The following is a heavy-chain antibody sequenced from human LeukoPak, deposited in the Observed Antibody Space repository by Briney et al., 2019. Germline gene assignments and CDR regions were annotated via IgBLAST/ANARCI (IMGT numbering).Heavy chain of an antibody. Sequence: SETLSLTCAVYGGCFSGYYWSWIRQPPGKGLEWIGEINHSGSTNYNPSLKSRVTISVDTSKNQFSLKLSSVTAADTAVYYCARGRPAYYDILTGYYRRYYGMDVWGQGTTVTVSS. J-gene: IGHJ6*02. CDR2: INHSGST. CDR3: ARGRPAYYDILTGYYRRYYGMDV. CDR1: GGCFSGYY. V-gene: IGHV4-34*01. D-gene: IGHD3-9*01.